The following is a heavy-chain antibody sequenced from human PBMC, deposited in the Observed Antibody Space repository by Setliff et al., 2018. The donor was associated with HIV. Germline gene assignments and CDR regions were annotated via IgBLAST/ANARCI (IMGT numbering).Heavy chain of an antibody. Sequence: SETLSLTCTVSGGSIGSHYWSWIRQPPGKGLEWIGYIYYSGSTNYNPSLKSRVTISVDTSKNQFSLKLSSVTAADTAVYYCARRLLWFGEVGAFDIWGQGTMVTVSS. J-gene: IGHJ3*02. D-gene: IGHD3-10*01. V-gene: IGHV4-59*11. CDR2: IYYSGST. CDR3: ARRLLWFGEVGAFDI. CDR1: GGSIGSHY.